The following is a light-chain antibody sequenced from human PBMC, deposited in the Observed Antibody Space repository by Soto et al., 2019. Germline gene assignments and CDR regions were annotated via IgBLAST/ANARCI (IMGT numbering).Light chain of an antibody. V-gene: IGKV1-5*03. J-gene: IGKJ1*01. Sequence: DIQMTQSPSTLSASVGDRVTITCRASQSISSWLAWYQQKPGKAPKLLIYKASSLESGVPSRFSGSGSGTEITLTISRLQPDDFATYYCQQYNSYWTVGQGTKVEI. CDR1: QSISSW. CDR2: KAS. CDR3: QQYNSYWT.